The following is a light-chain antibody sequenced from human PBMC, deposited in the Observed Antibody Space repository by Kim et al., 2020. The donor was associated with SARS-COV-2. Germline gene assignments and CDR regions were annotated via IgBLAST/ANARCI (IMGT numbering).Light chain of an antibody. CDR2: QDS. V-gene: IGLV3-1*01. CDR1: KLGDKY. Sequence: SYELTQPPSVSVSPGQTASITCSGDKLGDKYACWYQQKPGQSPVLVIYQDSKRPSGIPERFSGSNSGNTATLTISGTQAMDEADYYCQGWDSSTYVVFGGGNQLTVL. J-gene: IGLJ2*01. CDR3: QGWDSSTYVV.